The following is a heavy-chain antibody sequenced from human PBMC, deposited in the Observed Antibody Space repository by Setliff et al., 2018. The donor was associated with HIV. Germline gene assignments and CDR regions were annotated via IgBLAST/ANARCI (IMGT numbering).Heavy chain of an antibody. CDR2: IIPIFGTP. D-gene: IGHD6-13*01. V-gene: IGHV1-69*13. CDR1: GDTFTSHA. CDR3: ARDQVEAAAGRTRTYYFDY. J-gene: IGHJ4*02. Sequence: ASVKVSCKASGDTFTSHAISWVRQAPGQGLEWMGGIIPIFGTPNYAQKFKGRLTITADESTSTAYMELSSLRSEDTAVYYCARDQVEAAAGRTRTYYFDYWGQGTLVTVSS.